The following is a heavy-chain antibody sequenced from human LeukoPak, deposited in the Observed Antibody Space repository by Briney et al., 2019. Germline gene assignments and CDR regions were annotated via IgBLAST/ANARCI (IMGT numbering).Heavy chain of an antibody. Sequence: ASVNVSCKASGGTFSSYAISWVRQAPGQELEWMGGIIPIFGTANYAQKFQGRVTITADESTSTAYMELSSLRSEDTAVYYCARVTLAAIRLGYFDCWGQGTLVTVSS. V-gene: IGHV1-69*13. CDR3: ARVTLAAIRLGYFDC. J-gene: IGHJ4*02. CDR1: GGTFSSYA. D-gene: IGHD6-13*01. CDR2: IIPIFGTA.